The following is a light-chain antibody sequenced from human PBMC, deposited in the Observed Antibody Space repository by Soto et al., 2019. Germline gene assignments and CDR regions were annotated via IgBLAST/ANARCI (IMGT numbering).Light chain of an antibody. CDR3: QQYGSSPLYT. J-gene: IGKJ2*01. V-gene: IGKV3-20*01. Sequence: EIVLTQSPGTLSLSPGERATLSCRASQSVSSSYLAWYQQKPGQAPRRLIYGASSRATGIPDRFSGSGSGTDFTLTISRLEPEDFAVYYCQQYGSSPLYTFGQGTKLE. CDR2: GAS. CDR1: QSVSSSY.